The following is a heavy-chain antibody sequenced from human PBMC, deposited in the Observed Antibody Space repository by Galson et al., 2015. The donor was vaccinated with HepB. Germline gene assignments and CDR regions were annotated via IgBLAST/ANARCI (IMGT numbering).Heavy chain of an antibody. V-gene: IGHV1-2*06. J-gene: IGHJ6*02. CDR3: ARDLDVPYYYDSSGYYTADELYYYYGMDV. CDR2: INPNSGGT. Sequence: SVKVSCKASGYTFTGYYMHWVRQAPGQGLEWMGRINPNSGGTNYARKFQGRVTMTRDTSISTAYMELSRLRSDDTAVYYCARDLDVPYYYDSSGYYTADELYYYYGMDVWGQGTTVTVSS. D-gene: IGHD3-22*01. CDR1: GYTFTGYY.